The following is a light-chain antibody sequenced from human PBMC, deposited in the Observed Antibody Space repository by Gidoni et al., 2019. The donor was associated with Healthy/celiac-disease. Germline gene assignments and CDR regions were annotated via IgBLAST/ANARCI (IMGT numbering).Light chain of an antibody. V-gene: IGLV1-40*01. CDR3: QSYDSSLSAL. CDR2: GNR. Sequence: QPVLTPPPSVSAAPGQRVTISCTGSSSNIRAGYDVHWYHHLPGTAPKLLIYGNRNRPSGVPDRCSGSKSGTSASLAIAGLQAEDEADYYCQSYDSSLSALFGGGTKLTVL. CDR1: SSNIRAGYD. J-gene: IGLJ2*01.